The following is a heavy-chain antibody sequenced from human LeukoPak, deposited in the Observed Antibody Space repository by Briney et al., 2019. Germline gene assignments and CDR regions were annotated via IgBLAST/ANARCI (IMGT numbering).Heavy chain of an antibody. V-gene: IGHV3-53*01. Sequence: PGGSLRLSCAASGFTVSSNYMSWVRQTPGKGLEWVSVIYSGGSTYYADSVKGRFTISRDNSKNTLYLQMNSLRAEDTAVYYCARGGYSLPLDYYMDVWGKGTTVTVS. D-gene: IGHD5-18*01. J-gene: IGHJ6*03. CDR2: IYSGGST. CDR3: ARGGYSLPLDYYMDV. CDR1: GFTVSSNY.